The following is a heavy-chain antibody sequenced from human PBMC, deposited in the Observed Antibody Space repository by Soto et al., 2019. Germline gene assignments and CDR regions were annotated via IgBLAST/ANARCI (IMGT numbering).Heavy chain of an antibody. J-gene: IGHJ4*02. CDR3: ARRGSETYDNAVQKDYFDS. V-gene: IGHV5-10-1*01. CDR2: VDPSDSYT. D-gene: IGHD3-10*01. Sequence: GESLKISCQASGYNFANYRLSWVCQMPANGLEWMGRVDPSDSYTTYSPSFPGLVTISVDKSISTAYLQWSSLKASDTAIYYCARRGSETYDNAVQKDYFDSWGQGILLTVSS. CDR1: GYNFANYR.